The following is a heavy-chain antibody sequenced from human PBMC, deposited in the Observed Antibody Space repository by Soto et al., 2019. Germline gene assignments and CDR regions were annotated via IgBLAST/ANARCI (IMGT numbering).Heavy chain of an antibody. J-gene: IGHJ4*02. Sequence: GGSLRLSCAASGFTFSNYVMSWVRQAPGKGLEWVSGISGSGDSTDYADSVKGRFTVSRDNSKNMLTLQMNSLRADDTAVYYCAKDHNRYDSSGHYDYRGQGSLVTVSS. CDR1: GFTFSNYV. D-gene: IGHD3-22*01. CDR2: ISGSGDST. V-gene: IGHV3-23*01. CDR3: AKDHNRYDSSGHYDY.